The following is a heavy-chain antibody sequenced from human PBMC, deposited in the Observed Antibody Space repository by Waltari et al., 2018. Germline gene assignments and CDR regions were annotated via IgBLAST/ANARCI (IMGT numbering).Heavy chain of an antibody. D-gene: IGHD6-6*01. J-gene: IGHJ1*01. CDR3: AKDPRVGSSSSCEYFQH. CDR2: ISWNSVSR. CDR1: GFTFDDYA. Sequence: EVQLVESGGGLVQPGRSLRLSCAASGFTFDDYAMHWVRQAPGKGLEWVSVISWNSVSRGYADSVKGRFTISRDNAKNSLYLQMNSLRAEDTALYYCAKDPRVGSSSSCEYFQHWGQGTLVIVSS. V-gene: IGHV3-9*01.